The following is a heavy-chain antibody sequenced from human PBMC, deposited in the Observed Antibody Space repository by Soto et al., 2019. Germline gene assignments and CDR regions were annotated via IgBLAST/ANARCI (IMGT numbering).Heavy chain of an antibody. CDR3: AREGRGKKAGYNGLVSLGY. V-gene: IGHV1-69*10. J-gene: IGHJ4*02. Sequence: SVKVSCKVSGSRFSNYVISWVRQAPGHGLEWLGRIIPILNSTKYAQSFQGRVTITADKSTSTASLELSSLRSDDTAVYYCAREGRGKKAGYNGLVSLGYWGQGTLVTVSS. CDR2: IIPILNST. D-gene: IGHD5-12*01. CDR1: GSRFSNYV.